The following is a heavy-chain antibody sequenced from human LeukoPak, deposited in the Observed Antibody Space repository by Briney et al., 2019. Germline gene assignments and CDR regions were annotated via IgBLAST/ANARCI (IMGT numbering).Heavy chain of an antibody. CDR2: IYASGSP. D-gene: IGHD6-6*01. CDR3: ARHVREYSSFAY. Sequence: PSETLSLTCTVSGGSISIHYWSWIRQPAGKGLEWIGRIYASGSPNYNPSLKSRVTMSLDTSKNQFSLKLSSVTAADTAVYYCARHVREYSSFAYWGQGTLVTVSS. V-gene: IGHV4-4*07. CDR1: GGSISIHY. J-gene: IGHJ4*02.